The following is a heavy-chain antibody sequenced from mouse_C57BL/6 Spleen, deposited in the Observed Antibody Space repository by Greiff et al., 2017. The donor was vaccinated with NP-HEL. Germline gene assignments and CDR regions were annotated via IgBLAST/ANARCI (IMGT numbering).Heavy chain of an antibody. J-gene: IGHJ1*03. Sequence: EVQLVESGGGLVQPGGSLSLSCAASGFTFTDYYMSWVRQPPGKALEWLGFIRNKANGYTTEYSASVKGRFTISRDNSQSILYLQMNALRAEDSATYYCARYPLYYSNYEWYFDVWGTGTTVTVSS. CDR2: IRNKANGYTT. V-gene: IGHV7-3*01. CDR1: GFTFTDYY. CDR3: ARYPLYYSNYEWYFDV. D-gene: IGHD2-5*01.